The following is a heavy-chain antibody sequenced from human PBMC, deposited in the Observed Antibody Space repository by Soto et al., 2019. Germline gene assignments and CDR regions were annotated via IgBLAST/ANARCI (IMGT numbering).Heavy chain of an antibody. J-gene: IGHJ6*02. CDR1: GYTFTSYG. Sequence: ASVKVSCKASGYTFTSYGISWVRQAPGQGLEWMGWISAYNGNTNYAQKLQGRVTMTTDTSTSTAYMELRSLRSDDTAVYYCARDEIVATITYYYYYGMDVWGQGTTVTVSS. CDR3: ARDEIVATITYYYYYGMDV. V-gene: IGHV1-18*04. CDR2: ISAYNGNT. D-gene: IGHD5-12*01.